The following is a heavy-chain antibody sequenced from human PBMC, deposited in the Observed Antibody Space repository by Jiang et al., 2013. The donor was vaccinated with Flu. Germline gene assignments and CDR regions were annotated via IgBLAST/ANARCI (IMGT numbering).Heavy chain of an antibody. J-gene: IGHJ6*02. CDR2: INHSGST. CDR1: GGSFSGYY. CDR3: ARRSAYYYDMDV. V-gene: IGHV4-34*01. Sequence: ETLSLTCAVYGGSFSGYYWSWIRQPPGKGLEWIGEINHSGSTNYNPSLKSRVTISVNTSKNQFSLKLSSVTAADTAVYYCARRSAYYYDMDVWGQGTTVTVSS.